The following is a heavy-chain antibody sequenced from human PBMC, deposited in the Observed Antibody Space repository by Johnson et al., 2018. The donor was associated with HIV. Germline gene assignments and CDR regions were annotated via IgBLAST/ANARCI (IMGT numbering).Heavy chain of an antibody. CDR3: ARDKGYYGSGTDAFDI. Sequence: QVQLVESGGGVVQPGRSLRLSCAASGFTFRSYAMHWVRQAPGKGLEWVAVISYDGSNKYYADSVKGRFPISRDNSKNTLYLQMDSLRAEDTAVYYCARDKGYYGSGTDAFDIWGQGTLVTVSS. CDR2: ISYDGSNK. J-gene: IGHJ3*02. V-gene: IGHV3-30*04. D-gene: IGHD3-10*01. CDR1: GFTFRSYA.